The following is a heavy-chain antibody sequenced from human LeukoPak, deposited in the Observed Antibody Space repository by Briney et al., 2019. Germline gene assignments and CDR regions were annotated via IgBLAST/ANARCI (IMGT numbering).Heavy chain of an antibody. V-gene: IGHV4-39*07. CDR3: ARIKVGGSGWDDYYYYYYMDV. Sequence: SETLSLTCTVSGGSISTSNYYWGWIRQPPGKGLEWIGEINHSGSTNYNPSLKSRVTISVDTSKNQFSLKLSSVTAADTAVYYCARIKVGGSGWDDYYYYYYMDVWGKGTTVTVSS. CDR1: GGSISTSNYY. D-gene: IGHD6-19*01. CDR2: INHSGST. J-gene: IGHJ6*03.